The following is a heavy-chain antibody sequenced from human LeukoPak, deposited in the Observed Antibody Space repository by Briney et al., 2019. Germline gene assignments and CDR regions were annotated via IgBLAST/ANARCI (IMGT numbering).Heavy chain of an antibody. D-gene: IGHD3-9*01. CDR1: GGTFTSYA. Sequence: SVRVSSTASGGTFTSYAISWVRQAPGQGLEWMGGIIPIFGTANYAQKFQGRVTITTDESTSTAYMELSSLRSEDTAVYYCARVRYFDWTYYYMDVWGKGTTVTVSS. CDR3: ARVRYFDWTYYYMDV. V-gene: IGHV1-69*05. J-gene: IGHJ6*03. CDR2: IIPIFGTA.